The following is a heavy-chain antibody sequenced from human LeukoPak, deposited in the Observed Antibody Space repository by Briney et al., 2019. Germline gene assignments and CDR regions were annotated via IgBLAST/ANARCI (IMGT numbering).Heavy chain of an antibody. Sequence: GASVKVSCKASGYTFTDYSRHWVRQAPGQGLEWMGWINPNSGGTKYAQKFQGRVTMTRDTSISTAYMELSRLRSDDTAVYYCARGHCRVGTCDVFYFDYWGQGILVTVSS. CDR1: GYTFTDYS. CDR3: ARGHCRVGTCDVFYFDY. D-gene: IGHD2-15*01. V-gene: IGHV1-2*02. CDR2: INPNSGGT. J-gene: IGHJ4*02.